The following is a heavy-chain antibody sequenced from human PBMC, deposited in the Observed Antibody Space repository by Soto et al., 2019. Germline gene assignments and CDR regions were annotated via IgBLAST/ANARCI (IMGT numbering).Heavy chain of an antibody. Sequence: QVQLVQSGAEVKKPGASVKVSCKASGYSFTSYDINWVRHATGQGLEWMGWMNPNSGNTGYAQKFQGRVTMTRNTSICTADMELSSLRSEDTAVYYCARTLYSDNVDYWGQGTLVTVSS. V-gene: IGHV1-8*01. CDR2: MNPNSGNT. J-gene: IGHJ4*02. CDR1: GYSFTSYD. CDR3: ARTLYSDNVDY. D-gene: IGHD4-17*01.